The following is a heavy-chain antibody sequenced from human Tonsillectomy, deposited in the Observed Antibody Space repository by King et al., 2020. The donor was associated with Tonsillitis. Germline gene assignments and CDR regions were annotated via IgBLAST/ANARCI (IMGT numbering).Heavy chain of an antibody. V-gene: IGHV3-7*03. CDR1: GITFSSYW. Sequence: VQLVQSGGGLVQPGGSLRLSCAASGITFSSYWTSWVRQTPGKGLEWVANIKQAGSEKYYVDSVKGRFTISRDNAKNSLYLHMNSLRAEDMAVYYCATTSGPGGTFDFWGQGTMVTVSS. CDR3: ATTSGPGGTFDF. D-gene: IGHD3-16*01. J-gene: IGHJ3*01. CDR2: IKQAGSEK.